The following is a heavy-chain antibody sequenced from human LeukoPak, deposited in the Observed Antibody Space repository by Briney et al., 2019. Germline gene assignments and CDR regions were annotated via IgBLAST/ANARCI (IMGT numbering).Heavy chain of an antibody. CDR1: GYTLTELS. J-gene: IGHJ4*02. D-gene: IGHD2-2*01. Sequence: ASVKVSCKVSGYTLTELSMHWVRQAPGKGLEGMGGFYPEDGETIYAQKFQGRVTMTEDTSTDTAYMELSSLRSEDTAVYYCATDFVVVPAAMPTDYWGQGTLVTVSS. CDR3: ATDFVVVPAAMPTDY. CDR2: FYPEDGET. V-gene: IGHV1-24*01.